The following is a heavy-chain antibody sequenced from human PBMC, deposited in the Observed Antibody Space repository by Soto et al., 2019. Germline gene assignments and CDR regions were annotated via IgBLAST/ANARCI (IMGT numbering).Heavy chain of an antibody. V-gene: IGHV1-18*01. D-gene: IGHD6-13*01. CDR2: ISAYNGNT. CDR3: ATHSGSRVMDGSWGGYCGMKG. J-gene: IGHJ6*02. CDR1: GYTFTSYV. Sequence: SSVKVSVKASGYTFTSYVISWVRQAPGQVLECMGWISAYNGNTNYAQRLQGRVTVTTDKSTSNAYMELRSLRSDDTAEYYRATHSGSRVMDGSWGGYCGMKGWGQETRV.